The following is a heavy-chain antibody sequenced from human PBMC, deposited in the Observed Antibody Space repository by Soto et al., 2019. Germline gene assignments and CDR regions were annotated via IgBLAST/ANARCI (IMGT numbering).Heavy chain of an antibody. CDR3: VRWAGALDY. V-gene: IGHV3-64D*06. CDR2: ITSGGGST. J-gene: IGHJ4*02. CDR1: GFTVSNYG. Sequence: EVQLVESGGGLVQPGGSLRLSCRASGFTVSNYGMHWVRQAPGKGLEYVSAITSGGGSTYYADSVKGRFTISRDNSKNTLYLQRSSLRAEDTAVYYWVRWAGALDYWGQGTLVTVSS. D-gene: IGHD3-10*01.